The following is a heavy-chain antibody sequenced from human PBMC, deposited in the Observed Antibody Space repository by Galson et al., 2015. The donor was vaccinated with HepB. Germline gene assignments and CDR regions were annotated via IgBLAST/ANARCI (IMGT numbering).Heavy chain of an antibody. CDR3: TAMAPYYYYYMDV. Sequence: SLRLSCAASGFTFSSYAMSWVRQAPGKGLEWVSAISGSGGSTYYADSVKGRFTISRDNSKNTLYLQMNSLRAEDTAVYYCTAMAPYYYYYMDVWGKGTTVTVSS. CDR1: GFTFSSYA. J-gene: IGHJ6*03. V-gene: IGHV3-23*01. D-gene: IGHD5-18*01. CDR2: ISGSGGST.